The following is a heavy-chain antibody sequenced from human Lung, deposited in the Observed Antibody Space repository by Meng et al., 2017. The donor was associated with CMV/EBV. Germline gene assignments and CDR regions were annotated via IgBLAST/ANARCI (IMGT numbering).Heavy chain of an antibody. Sequence: GESXKISCVASGFTLVRYHMHWVRQAPGKGLEWVAFIWYDGGNKFYADSVKGRFTISRDNSKNTLYLQMNNVGADDAAIYFCARPRYDTSHYPVYYYYGMDVWXLGTXVTVSS. CDR2: IWYDGGNK. J-gene: IGHJ6*02. CDR3: ARPRYDTSHYPVYYYYGMDV. D-gene: IGHD3-22*01. V-gene: IGHV3-33*01. CDR1: GFTLVRYH.